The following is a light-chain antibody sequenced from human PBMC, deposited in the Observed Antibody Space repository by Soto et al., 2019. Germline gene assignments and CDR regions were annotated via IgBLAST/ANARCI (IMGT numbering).Light chain of an antibody. CDR2: TNN. CDR1: SSNIGSNS. Sequence: QSVLTQPPSASGTPGQRVTISCSGSSSNIGSNSVSWYQQLPGAAPKLLIYTNNQRPSGVPDRFSGSTSGTSASLAITGLQSDDEADYYCAAWDDSLSGHVVFGGGTKLTVL. J-gene: IGLJ2*01. CDR3: AAWDDSLSGHVV. V-gene: IGLV1-44*01.